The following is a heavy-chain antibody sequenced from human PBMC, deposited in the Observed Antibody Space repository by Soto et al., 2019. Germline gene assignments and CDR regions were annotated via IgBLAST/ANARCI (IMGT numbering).Heavy chain of an antibody. CDR2: INSDGSDT. CDR1: GLTFSSQW. CDR3: TGGAPMDV. V-gene: IGHV3-74*01. J-gene: IGHJ6*03. Sequence: GGSLRLSCAASGLTFSSQWMDWVRQVTGKGLVWVARINSDGSDTECADFVKGRFSISRDNAKNTIYLQMNSLRVEDTAVYYCTGGAPMDVWGKGTTVTVSS.